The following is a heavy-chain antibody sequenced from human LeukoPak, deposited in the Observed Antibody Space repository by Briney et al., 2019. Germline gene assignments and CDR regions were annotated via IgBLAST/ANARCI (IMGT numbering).Heavy chain of an antibody. CDR3: ARQLGYCSGGSCYSVWFDP. D-gene: IGHD2-15*01. V-gene: IGHV4-39*01. CDR1: GGSISSSSYY. J-gene: IGHJ5*02. Sequence: SETLSLTCTVSGGSISSSSYYWGWIRQPPGKGLEWIGSIYYSGSTYYNPSLKGRVTISVDTSKNQFSLKLSSVTAADTAVYYCARQLGYCSGGSCYSVWFDPWGQGTLVTVSS. CDR2: IYYSGST.